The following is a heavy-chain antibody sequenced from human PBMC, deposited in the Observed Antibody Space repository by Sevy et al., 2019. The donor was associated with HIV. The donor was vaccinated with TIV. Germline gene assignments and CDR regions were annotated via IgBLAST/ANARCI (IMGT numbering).Heavy chain of an antibody. D-gene: IGHD2-21*01. Sequence: GGPLRLSCAASGFPFNDHAMHWVRQVPGKGLEWVSGVSWNSRNIGYADSVKGRFTISRDNANHFLYLEMNSLRPEETAFYYCAKDINRGCDGINCYPYYYYFYGLDVWGQGTTVTVSS. CDR1: GFPFNDHA. CDR3: AKDINRGCDGINCYPYYYYFYGLDV. J-gene: IGHJ6*02. V-gene: IGHV3-9*01. CDR2: VSWNSRNI.